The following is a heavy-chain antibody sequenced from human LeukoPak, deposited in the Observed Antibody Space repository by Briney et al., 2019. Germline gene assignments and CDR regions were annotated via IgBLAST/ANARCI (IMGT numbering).Heavy chain of an antibody. CDR3: ARDRGSGWTNFDY. J-gene: IGHJ4*02. Sequence: SVKVSCKASGGTFSSYAISWVRQAPGQGLEWMGGIIPIFGTTNYAQKFQGRVTITADESTSTAYMELSSLRSEDTAVYYCARDRGSGWTNFDYWGQGTLVTVSS. CDR1: GGTFSSYA. V-gene: IGHV1-69*01. CDR2: IIPIFGTT. D-gene: IGHD6-19*01.